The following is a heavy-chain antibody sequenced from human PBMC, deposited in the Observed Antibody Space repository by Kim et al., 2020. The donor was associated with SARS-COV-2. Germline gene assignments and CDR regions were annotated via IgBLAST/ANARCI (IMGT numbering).Heavy chain of an antibody. J-gene: IGHJ4*02. D-gene: IGHD6-19*01. Sequence: ATSVKGRFTISRYNAKNSLYLQMNSLRAEDTAVYYCARTRDSGWSYFDYWGQGTLVTVSS. V-gene: IGHV3-21*01. CDR3: ARTRDSGWSYFDY.